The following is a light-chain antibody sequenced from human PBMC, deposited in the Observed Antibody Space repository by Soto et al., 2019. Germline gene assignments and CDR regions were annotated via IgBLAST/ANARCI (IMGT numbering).Light chain of an antibody. Sequence: QSALTQPASVSGSPGQSITISCTGTSSDVGIYNFVSWYQHHPGKAPKLMIYDVSNRPSGVSDRFSGSKSGNTASLTISGLQADDEADYYCTSYTISDTYVFGTGTRSPS. V-gene: IGLV2-14*03. CDR1: SSDVGIYNF. J-gene: IGLJ1*01. CDR3: TSYTISDTYV. CDR2: DVS.